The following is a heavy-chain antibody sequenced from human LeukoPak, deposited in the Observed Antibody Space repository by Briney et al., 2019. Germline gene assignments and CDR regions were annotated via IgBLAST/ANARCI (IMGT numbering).Heavy chain of an antibody. V-gene: IGHV4-59*08. D-gene: IGHD3-10*01. CDR2: IYYSGST. Sequence: PSETLSLTCTVSGGSISSYYWSWIRQPPGKGLEWIGYIYYSGSTNYNPSLKSRVTISVDTSKNQFSLKLSPVTAAATAVYYCAGVRGAFDYWGQGTLVTVSS. CDR3: AGVRGAFDY. J-gene: IGHJ4*02. CDR1: GGSISSYY.